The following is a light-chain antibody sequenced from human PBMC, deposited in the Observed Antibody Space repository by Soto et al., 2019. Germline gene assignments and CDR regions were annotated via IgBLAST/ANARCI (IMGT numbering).Light chain of an antibody. V-gene: IGKV3-20*01. CDR3: QQYAMAPRT. Sequence: EIVMTQSPATLSLSPGERATLSCRASQSVSGNLAWYQQKPGQAPRLLIYGASSRATGIPDRFSGSGSGTDFTLTISRLEPEDFAVYYCQQYAMAPRTFGQGTKVDIK. CDR1: QSVSGN. J-gene: IGKJ1*01. CDR2: GAS.